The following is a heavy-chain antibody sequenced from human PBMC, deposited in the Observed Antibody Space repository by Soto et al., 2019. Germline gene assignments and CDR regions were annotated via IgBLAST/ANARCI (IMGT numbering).Heavy chain of an antibody. J-gene: IGHJ5*02. D-gene: IGHD2-15*01. Sequence: QVQLVQSGAEVKKPGSSVKVSCKASGDTFSSYAISWVRQAPGQGLEWXXXXXXXFGTANYAQKFQGRVTITADEATSTDXXEXXSXXXXXXXXXXXXXXXXXXXXXXXXXXXLPWSDPWGQGTLVTVSS. CDR1: GDTFSSYA. CDR2: XXXXFGTA. V-gene: IGHV1-69*01. CDR3: XXXXXXXXXXXXXXXXLPWSDP.